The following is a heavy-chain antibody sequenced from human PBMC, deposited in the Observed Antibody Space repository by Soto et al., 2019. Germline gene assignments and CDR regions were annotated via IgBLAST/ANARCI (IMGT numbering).Heavy chain of an antibody. V-gene: IGHV4-4*07. J-gene: IGHJ5*02. CDR3: VRDGTKTIRDWFDP. D-gene: IGHD1-7*01. CDR2: IYATGTT. Sequence: QVQLQESGPGLVKPSETLSLTCTVSGASISGFYWSWIRKSAGKGLEWIGRIYATGTTYYNPSLKSRVMMSVDTSKKQFSLKLRSVTAADTALYYCVRDGTKTIRDWFDPWGQGISVTVSS. CDR1: GASISGFY.